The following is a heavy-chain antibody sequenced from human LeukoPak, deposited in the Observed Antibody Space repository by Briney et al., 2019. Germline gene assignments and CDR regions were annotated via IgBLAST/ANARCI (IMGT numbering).Heavy chain of an antibody. Sequence: ASVKVSCKASGYTFTSYDINWVRQATGQGLEWMGWMNPNSGNTGYAQKFQGRVTITRNTSISTAYMELSSLRSEDTAVYYCARTVYDYDFWSGYYYYYIDVWGKGTTVTVSS. V-gene: IGHV1-8*03. J-gene: IGHJ6*03. D-gene: IGHD3-3*01. CDR2: MNPNSGNT. CDR1: GYTFTSYD. CDR3: ARTVYDYDFWSGYYYYYIDV.